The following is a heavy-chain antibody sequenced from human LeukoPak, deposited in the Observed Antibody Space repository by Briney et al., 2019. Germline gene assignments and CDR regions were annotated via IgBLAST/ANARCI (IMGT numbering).Heavy chain of an antibody. Sequence: PGGSLRLSCAASGFTVSSNYMSWVRQAPGKGLEWVSVIYSGGSTYYADSVKGRFTISRDNSKNTLYLQMNSLRAEDTAVYYCARLLLNHYYFDYWGQGTLVTVSS. J-gene: IGHJ4*02. CDR2: IYSGGST. CDR3: ARLLLNHYYFDY. V-gene: IGHV3-53*01. D-gene: IGHD1-14*01. CDR1: GFTVSSNY.